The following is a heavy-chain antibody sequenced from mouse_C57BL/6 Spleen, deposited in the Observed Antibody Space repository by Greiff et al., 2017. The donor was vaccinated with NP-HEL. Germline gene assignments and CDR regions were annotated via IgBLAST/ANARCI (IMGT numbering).Heavy chain of an antibody. CDR3: AREEYPGVFAY. CDR1: GYTFTDYN. CDR2: INPNNGGT. J-gene: IGHJ3*01. Sequence: DVQLQESGPELVKPGASVKMSCKASGYTFTDYNMHWVKQSHGKSLEWIGYINPNNGGTSYNQKFKGKATLTVNKSSSTAYMELRSLTSEDSAVYYCAREEYPGVFAYWGQGTLVTVSA. V-gene: IGHV1-22*01. D-gene: IGHD5-1*01.